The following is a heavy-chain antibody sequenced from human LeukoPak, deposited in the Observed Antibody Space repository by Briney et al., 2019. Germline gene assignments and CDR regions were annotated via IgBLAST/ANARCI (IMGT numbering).Heavy chain of an antibody. V-gene: IGHV1-2*02. Sequence: ASVKVSCKASGYTFTGYYMHWVRQAPGLGLEWMGWINPNSGGTNYAQKFQGRVTMTRDTSISTAYMELSRLRSDDTAVYYCARGRGAAAGANWFDPWGQGTLVTVSS. CDR1: GYTFTGYY. D-gene: IGHD6-13*01. CDR3: ARGRGAAAGANWFDP. CDR2: INPNSGGT. J-gene: IGHJ5*02.